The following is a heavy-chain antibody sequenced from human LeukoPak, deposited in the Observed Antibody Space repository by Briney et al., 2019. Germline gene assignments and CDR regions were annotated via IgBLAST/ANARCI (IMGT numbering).Heavy chain of an antibody. D-gene: IGHD1-26*01. CDR3: ARDSRYSSPSGGYDY. Sequence: SQTLSLTCAVSGGSISSGGYSWSWIRQPPGKGLEWIGYIYHSGSTYYNPSLKSRVTISVDTSKNQFSLKLSSVTAADTAVYYCARDSRYSSPSGGYDYWGQGTLVTVSS. CDR2: IYHSGST. CDR1: GGSISSGGYS. J-gene: IGHJ4*02. V-gene: IGHV4-30-2*05.